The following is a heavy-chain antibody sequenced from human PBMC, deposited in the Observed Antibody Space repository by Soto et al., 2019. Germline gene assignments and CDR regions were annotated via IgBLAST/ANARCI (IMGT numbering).Heavy chain of an antibody. CDR3: ATAISATTFDH. J-gene: IGHJ4*02. CDR1: GNIFNDYE. CDR2: INGGNGNT. V-gene: IGHV1-3*01. Sequence: QVHLVQSGAEVKAPGASVRISCATSGNIFNDYEIHWLRQAPGPRLEWMGWINGGNGNTGTPQRFHSRVTMSRDTSARISYVEFRGLSPEDTAVYYWATAISATTFDHWGQGTLVTVSP.